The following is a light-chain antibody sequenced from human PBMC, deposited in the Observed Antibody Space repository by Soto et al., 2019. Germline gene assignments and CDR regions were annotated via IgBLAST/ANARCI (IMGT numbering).Light chain of an antibody. CDR2: HTS. Sequence: DIVLTQAPRTLSLSPGERATLSCGASQSVGGSSLAWYKQRPGQAPRLLSYHTSYRATGIPDRFSGSGSGTEFTLTISRLEPEDFAVYYCQQYHSSPRTFGQGTKVDIK. V-gene: IGKV3-20*01. CDR1: QSVGGSS. J-gene: IGKJ1*01. CDR3: QQYHSSPRT.